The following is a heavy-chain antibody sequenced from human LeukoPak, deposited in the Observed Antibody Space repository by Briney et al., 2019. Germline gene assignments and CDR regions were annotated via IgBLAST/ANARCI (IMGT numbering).Heavy chain of an antibody. V-gene: IGHV1-46*01. Sequence: GASVKVSCKASGYTATSYYMHWGRHAPGEGLEWMAILNPSGGSSNYAQKFQGRATLTRATSTGTVYMELSSLRSEDTAVYYCASVYKHGMDVWGQGTTVIVSS. CDR1: GYTATSYY. D-gene: IGHD5-24*01. J-gene: IGHJ6*02. CDR3: ASVYKHGMDV. CDR2: LNPSGGSS.